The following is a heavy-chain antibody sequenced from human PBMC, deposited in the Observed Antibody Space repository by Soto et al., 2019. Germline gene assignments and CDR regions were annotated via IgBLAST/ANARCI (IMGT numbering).Heavy chain of an antibody. CDR3: ARDHWFDP. Sequence: VKVSCKASGYTFIGYYIHWVRQAPGQGLEWMGSINPNSGVTNYAQRFQGRVTMTRDTSITTVYMELRSLRSDDTAVYFCARDHWFDPWGQGTLVTVSS. V-gene: IGHV1-2*02. CDR2: INPNSGVT. CDR1: GYTFIGYY. J-gene: IGHJ5*02.